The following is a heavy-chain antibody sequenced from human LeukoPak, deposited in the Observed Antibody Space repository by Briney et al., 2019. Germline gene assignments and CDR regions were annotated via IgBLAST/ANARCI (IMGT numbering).Heavy chain of an antibody. V-gene: IGHV3-21*04. CDR3: ARDHSWTTVVTPYYFDY. J-gene: IGHJ4*02. Sequence: GGSLRLSCAASGFTFRSYSMNWVRQAPGKGLEWVSSISSSSSYIYYVDSVKGRSTISRDNAKNSLYLQMNSLRAEDTAVYYRARDHSWTTVVTPYYFDYWGQGTLVTVSS. D-gene: IGHD4-23*01. CDR2: ISSSSSYI. CDR1: GFTFRSYS.